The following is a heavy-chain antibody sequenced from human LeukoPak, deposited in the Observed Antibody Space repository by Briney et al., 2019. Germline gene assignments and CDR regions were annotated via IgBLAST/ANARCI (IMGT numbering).Heavy chain of an antibody. Sequence: PSETLSLTCTVSGGSISSYYWSWIRQPPGKGLEWIGYIYYSGSTNYNPSLKSRVTISVDTSKNQFSLKLSSVTAADTAVYYCAREDSSSWYVRYFDYWGQGTLATVSS. V-gene: IGHV4-59*01. J-gene: IGHJ4*02. D-gene: IGHD6-13*01. CDR3: AREDSSSWYVRYFDY. CDR1: GGSISSYY. CDR2: IYYSGST.